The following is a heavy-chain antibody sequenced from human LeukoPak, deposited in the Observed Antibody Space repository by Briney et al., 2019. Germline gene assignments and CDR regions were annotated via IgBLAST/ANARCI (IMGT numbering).Heavy chain of an antibody. V-gene: IGHV4-59*08. CDR1: GGSITGYY. D-gene: IGHD6-13*01. J-gene: IGHJ5*02. CDR2: IYYSGST. Sequence: SETLSLTCTVSGGSITGYYWSWIRQAPGKGLEWIGYIYYSGSTNYNPSLKSRVTISVDTSKNQFSVKLSSVTAADTAVYFCARLSEQPGYNWFDPWGQGTLVTVSS. CDR3: ARLSEQPGYNWFDP.